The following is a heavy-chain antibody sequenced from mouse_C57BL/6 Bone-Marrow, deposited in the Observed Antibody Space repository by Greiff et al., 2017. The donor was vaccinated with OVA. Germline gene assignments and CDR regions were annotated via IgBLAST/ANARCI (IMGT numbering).Heavy chain of an antibody. J-gene: IGHJ3*01. CDR1: GYSITSGYY. Sequence: ESGPGLVKPSQSLSLTCSVTGYSITSGYYWNWIRQFPGNKLEWMGYISYDGSNNYNPSLKNRISITRDTSKNQFFLKLNSVTTEDTATYYSARDRDYGSSETWCAHWGEGTLGTVS. V-gene: IGHV3-6*01. CDR3: ARDRDYGSSETWCAH. D-gene: IGHD1-1*01. CDR2: ISYDGSN.